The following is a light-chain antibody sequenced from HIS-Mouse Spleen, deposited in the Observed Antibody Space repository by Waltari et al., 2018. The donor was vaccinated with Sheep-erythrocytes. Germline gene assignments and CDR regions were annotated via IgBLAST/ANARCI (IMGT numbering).Light chain of an antibody. CDR3: YSTDSSGNHWV. Sequence: SYELTQPPSVSVSPGQTARITCSGDALPKKYAYWYQQKSGQAPVLVLYEDSKRPSGSPERFSCSTSGTMATLTISGDQVEDEADYYCYSTDSSGNHWVFGGGTKLTVL. J-gene: IGLJ3*02. CDR2: EDS. V-gene: IGLV3-10*01. CDR1: ALPKKY.